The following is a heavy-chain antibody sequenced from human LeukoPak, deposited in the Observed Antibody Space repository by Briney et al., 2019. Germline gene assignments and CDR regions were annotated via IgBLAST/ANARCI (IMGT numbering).Heavy chain of an antibody. D-gene: IGHD3-10*01. CDR2: ISSSGSTI. V-gene: IGHV3-48*03. J-gene: IGHJ4*02. CDR3: ARVLGTWFGELFLPYFDY. Sequence: GGSLRLSCAASGFTFSSYGMNWVRQAPGKGLEWVSYISSSGSTIYYADSVRGRFTISRDNAKNSLYLQMNSLRAEDTAVYYCARVLGTWFGELFLPYFDYWGQGTLVTVSS. CDR1: GFTFSSYG.